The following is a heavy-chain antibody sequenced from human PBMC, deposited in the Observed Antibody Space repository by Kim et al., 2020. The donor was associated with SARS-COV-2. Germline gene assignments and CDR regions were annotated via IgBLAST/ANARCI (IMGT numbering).Heavy chain of an antibody. CDR2: INHSGNT. J-gene: IGHJ4*02. Sequence: SETLSLTCAVYGGSFSGYYWSWIRQPPGKGLEWIGEINHSGNTNYIPSLKSRVTISIDTSKNQFSLKLNSVTAADTAVYYCARGYRPRSSASGAVIMVRPLGYWGQGTLVTVSS. CDR1: GGSFSGYY. V-gene: IGHV4-34*01. CDR3: ARGYRPRSSASGAVIMVRPLGY. D-gene: IGHD3-10*01.